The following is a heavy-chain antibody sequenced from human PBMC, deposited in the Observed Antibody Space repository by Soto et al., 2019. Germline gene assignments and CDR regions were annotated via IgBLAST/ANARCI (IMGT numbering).Heavy chain of an antibody. V-gene: IGHV3-7*02. J-gene: IGHJ4*02. D-gene: IGHD3-10*01. CDR1: GFTFSSYW. Sequence: PGGSLRLSCAASGFTFSSYWMSWVRQVPGKGLEWVANIKQDGSEQYYVDSVMGRFTISRDNAKNSLYLQMNSLRAEDTAGYYCATSRSFDYWGQGALVTVSS. CDR2: IKQDGSEQ. CDR3: ATSRSFDY.